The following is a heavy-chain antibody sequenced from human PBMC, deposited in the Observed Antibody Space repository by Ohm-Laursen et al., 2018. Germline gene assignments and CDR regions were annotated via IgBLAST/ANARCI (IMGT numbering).Heavy chain of an antibody. D-gene: IGHD6-19*01. CDR2: INPNSGGT. Sequence: ASVKVSCNASGYTFTGYYMHWVRQAPGQGLEWMGWINPNSGGTNYAQKFQGRVTMTRDTSISTAYMELSRLRSDDTAVYYCARFGSGWYDAFDIWGQGTMVTVSS. V-gene: IGHV1-2*02. CDR1: GYTFTGYY. CDR3: ARFGSGWYDAFDI. J-gene: IGHJ3*02.